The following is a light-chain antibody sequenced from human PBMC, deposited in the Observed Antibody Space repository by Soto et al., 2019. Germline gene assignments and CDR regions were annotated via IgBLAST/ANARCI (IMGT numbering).Light chain of an antibody. Sequence: EIVLTQSPATLSVSPGEGATLSCRASQSLSSLLGGDFISWYQQKPGQAPRLLISDASSRATGIPARFNGSGSGTDFTLPLSSLEPEDFGIYYCQQRTGSFGGGTKVEI. V-gene: IGKV3D-20*02. J-gene: IGKJ4*01. CDR1: QSLSSLLGGDF. CDR3: QQRTGS. CDR2: DAS.